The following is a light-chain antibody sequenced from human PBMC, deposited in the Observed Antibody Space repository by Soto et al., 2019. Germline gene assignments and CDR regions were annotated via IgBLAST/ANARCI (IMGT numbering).Light chain of an antibody. Sequence: QSVLTQPPSMSGAPGQRVTISCTGSSSNIGAGYNVHWYQQLPGTAPKLLIYGNNNRPSGVPDRFSGSKSGTSASLAITGLQAEDEADYYCQSYDSSLSGFDVFGTGTKLTVL. CDR1: SSNIGAGYN. CDR2: GNN. J-gene: IGLJ1*01. V-gene: IGLV1-40*01. CDR3: QSYDSSLSGFDV.